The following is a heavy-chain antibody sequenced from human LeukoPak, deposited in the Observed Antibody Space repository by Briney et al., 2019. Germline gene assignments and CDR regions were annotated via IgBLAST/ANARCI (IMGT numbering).Heavy chain of an antibody. Sequence: GASVKVSCKASGYTFTSYGISWVRQAPGQGLEWMGWISAYNGNTNYAQKLQGRVTMTTDTSTSTAYMELRSLRSDDTAVYYCAKTLGYCSSTSCPWGNDAFDIWGQGTMVTVSS. CDR1: GYTFTSYG. CDR3: AKTLGYCSSTSCPWGNDAFDI. D-gene: IGHD2-2*01. CDR2: ISAYNGNT. J-gene: IGHJ3*02. V-gene: IGHV1-18*01.